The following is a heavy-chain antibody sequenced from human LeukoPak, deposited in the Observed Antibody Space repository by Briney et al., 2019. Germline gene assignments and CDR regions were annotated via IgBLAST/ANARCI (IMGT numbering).Heavy chain of an antibody. J-gene: IGHJ6*03. CDR3: AKMLIKRPGYDFWSGHMDV. V-gene: IGHV3-30*02. D-gene: IGHD3-3*01. CDR2: IRYDGSNK. CDR1: GFTFSSYG. Sequence: PGGSLRLSCAASGFTFSSYGMHWVRQAPGKGLEWVAFIRYDGSNKYYADSVKGRFTISRDNSKNTLYLQMNSLRAEDTAVYYCAKMLIKRPGYDFWSGHMDVWGKGTTVTVSS.